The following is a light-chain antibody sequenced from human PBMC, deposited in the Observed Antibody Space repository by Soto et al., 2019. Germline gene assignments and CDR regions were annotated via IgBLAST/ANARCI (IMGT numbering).Light chain of an antibody. Sequence: STVSASVGDRVTITCRASQGISSWLAWYQQKPGKAPKLLIYAASNLQSGVPSRFSGSGSGTDFTLTINSLQPEDFATYYCQQGDSFPITFGQGTRLEIK. CDR1: QGISSW. V-gene: IGKV1-12*01. J-gene: IGKJ5*01. CDR2: AAS. CDR3: QQGDSFPIT.